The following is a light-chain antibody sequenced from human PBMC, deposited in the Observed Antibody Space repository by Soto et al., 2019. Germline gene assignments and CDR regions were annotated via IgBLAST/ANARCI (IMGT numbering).Light chain of an antibody. CDR2: KAS. J-gene: IGKJ1*01. Sequence: DIQMTQSPSTLSASVGDTVTITCRASQSISSWLAWYQQKPGKAPKLLIYKASSLESGVPSRFSGSGSGTEFTLTISSLQPEDFATYYCQQYNSYRTFGQGTKVDIK. CDR1: QSISSW. V-gene: IGKV1-5*03. CDR3: QQYNSYRT.